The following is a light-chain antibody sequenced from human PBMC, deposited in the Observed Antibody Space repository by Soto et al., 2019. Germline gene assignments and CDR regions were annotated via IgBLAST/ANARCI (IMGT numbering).Light chain of an antibody. CDR3: QQYGSSPFT. CDR2: DAS. J-gene: IGKJ3*01. V-gene: IGKV3-20*01. Sequence: EIVLTQSPGTLSLSPGERATLSCRASQGVSSTYFAWYQQKPGQAPRLLMYDASSRATGIPDRFSGSGSGTDFTLTISRLEPEDFAMYYCQQYGSSPFTFGPGTKVDLK. CDR1: QGVSSTY.